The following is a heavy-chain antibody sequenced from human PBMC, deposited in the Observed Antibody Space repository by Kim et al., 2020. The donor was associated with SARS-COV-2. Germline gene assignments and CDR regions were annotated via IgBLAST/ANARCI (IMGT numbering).Heavy chain of an antibody. CDR1: GYTFTSYD. D-gene: IGHD6-19*01. CDR2: MNPNSGNT. CDR3: ARVATRYSSGWYIPNWYFDL. V-gene: IGHV1-8*01. J-gene: IGHJ2*01. Sequence: ASVKVSCKASGYTFTSYDINWVRQATGQGLEWMGWMNPNSGNTGYAQKFQGRVTMTRNTSISTAYMELSSLRSEDTAVYYCARVATRYSSGWYIPNWYFDLWGRGTLVTVSS.